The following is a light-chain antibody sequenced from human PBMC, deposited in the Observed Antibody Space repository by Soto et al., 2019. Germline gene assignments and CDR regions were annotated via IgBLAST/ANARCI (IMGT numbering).Light chain of an antibody. CDR1: SSDVGGYNY. CDR3: TSYTRSNSYV. V-gene: IGLV2-14*03. Sequence: SVLTQPGSLSGSPGQCITNSCYGTSSDVGGYNYVSWYQQHPGKAPKLMIYDVSDRPSGVSSRFSGSKSGNTASLTISGLQAEDEADYYCTSYTRSNSYVFGTGTKVTVL. J-gene: IGLJ1*01. CDR2: DVS.